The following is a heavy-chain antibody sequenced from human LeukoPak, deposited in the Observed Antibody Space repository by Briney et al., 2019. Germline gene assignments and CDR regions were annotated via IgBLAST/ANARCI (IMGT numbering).Heavy chain of an antibody. CDR1: GGSISSYY. D-gene: IGHD6-13*01. Sequence: SETLSLTCTVSGGSISSYYWSWIRQPAGKGLEWIGRIYTSGSTNYNPSLKSRVTMSVDTSKNQFSLKLSSVTAADAAVYYCARDQHSSSWYWGWAFDIWGQGTMVTVPS. CDR2: IYTSGST. CDR3: ARDQHSSSWYWGWAFDI. V-gene: IGHV4-4*07. J-gene: IGHJ3*02.